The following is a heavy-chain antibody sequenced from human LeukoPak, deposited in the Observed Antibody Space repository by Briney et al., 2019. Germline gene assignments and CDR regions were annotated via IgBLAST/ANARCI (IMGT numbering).Heavy chain of an antibody. CDR1: GFTFSSYA. D-gene: IGHD3-10*01. Sequence: PGGSLRLSCAASGFTFSSYAMSWVRQAPGKGLEWVSAISGSGGSTYYADSVKGRFTISRGNSKNTLYLQMNSLRAEDTAVYYCAKAGYRGVPYYYYYIDVWGKGTTVTVSS. V-gene: IGHV3-23*01. CDR3: AKAGYRGVPYYYYYIDV. J-gene: IGHJ6*03. CDR2: ISGSGGST.